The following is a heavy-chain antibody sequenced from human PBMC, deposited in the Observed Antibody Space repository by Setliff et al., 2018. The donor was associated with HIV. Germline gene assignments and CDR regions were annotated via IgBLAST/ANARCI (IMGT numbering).Heavy chain of an antibody. CDR2: IIPIFGST. D-gene: IGHD5-12*01. CDR1: GGTFSNYA. Sequence: SVKVSCKASGGTFSNYAISWVRQAPGQGLEWMGGIIPIFGSTKYAQKFQDRVTITADESTYTADMELSSLRSEDTAVYYCATDGIGGWLRPMPDYWGQGTQVTVSS. V-gene: IGHV1-69*13. CDR3: ATDGIGGWLRPMPDY. J-gene: IGHJ4*02.